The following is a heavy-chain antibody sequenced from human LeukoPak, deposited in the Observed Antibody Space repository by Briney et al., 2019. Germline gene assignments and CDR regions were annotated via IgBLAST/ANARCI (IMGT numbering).Heavy chain of an antibody. CDR3: ARDQGWYSSSWYFAFDI. V-gene: IGHV3-74*01. D-gene: IGHD6-13*01. CDR1: GFTFSSYW. J-gene: IGHJ3*02. CDR2: INSDGSST. Sequence: PGGSLRLSCAASGFTFSSYWMHWVCQAPGKGLVWVSRINSDGSSTSYADSVKGRFTISRDNAKNTLYLQMNSLRAEDTAVYYCARDQGWYSSSWYFAFDIWGQGTMVTVSS.